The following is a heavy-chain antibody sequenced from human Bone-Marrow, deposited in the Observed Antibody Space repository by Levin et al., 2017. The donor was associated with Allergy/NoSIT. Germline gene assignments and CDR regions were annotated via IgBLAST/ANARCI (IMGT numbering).Heavy chain of an antibody. D-gene: IGHD2-2*02. V-gene: IGHV1-46*03. CDR3: TSNTRYLDY. CDR1: GHTFSGYY. Sequence: GESLKISCKASGHTFSGYYMHWVRQAPGQGLEWMGLINPSSGDTYYAQKFQGRVAMTRDTSTTTVNMELSSLISDETAFYYCTSNTRYLDYWGQGTLVTVSS. CDR2: INPSSGDT. J-gene: IGHJ4*02.